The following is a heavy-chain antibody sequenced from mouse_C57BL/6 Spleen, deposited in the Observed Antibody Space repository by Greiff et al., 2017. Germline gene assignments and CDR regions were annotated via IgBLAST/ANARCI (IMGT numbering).Heavy chain of an antibody. CDR1: GYTFTGYW. J-gene: IGHJ2*01. CDR3: ARRRAYDHFDY. D-gene: IGHD2-3*01. CDR2: IDPSDSAT. V-gene: IGHV1-52*01. Sequence: QVQLQQPGAELVRPGSSVKLSCKASGYTFTGYWMHWVKQRPIQGLEWIGNIDPSDSATNYNQKFKDKTTLTVDKYSSPVYMQLSSLTSEDSAFYYCARRRAYDHFDYWGQGTTLTVSS.